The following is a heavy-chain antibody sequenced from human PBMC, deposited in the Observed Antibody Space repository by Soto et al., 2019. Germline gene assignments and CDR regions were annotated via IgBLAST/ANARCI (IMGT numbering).Heavy chain of an antibody. D-gene: IGHD1-26*01. CDR3: ASGSYYYFDY. CDR1: ACTFSGYV. Sequence: SVKVSCRSSACTFSGYVIGGVRQAPGQGLEWMGGIIPIFGTANYAQKFQGRVTITADESTSTAYMELSSLRSEDTAVYYCASGSYYYFDYWGQGTLVTVSS. CDR2: IIPIFGTA. J-gene: IGHJ4*02. V-gene: IGHV1-69*13.